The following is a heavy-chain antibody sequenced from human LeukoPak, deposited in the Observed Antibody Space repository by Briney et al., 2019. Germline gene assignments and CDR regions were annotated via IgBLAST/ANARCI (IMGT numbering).Heavy chain of an antibody. Sequence: GGSLRLSCAASGFXFSNYGIHWVRQAPGKGREWVAVIWYDGSNKYYADSVKGRFTISRDNSKNTLYLQMNSLRAEDTALYYCARDRNYDYFDYWGQGTLVTVSS. CDR2: IWYDGSNK. D-gene: IGHD4-11*01. CDR1: GFXFSNYG. J-gene: IGHJ4*02. V-gene: IGHV3-33*01. CDR3: ARDRNYDYFDY.